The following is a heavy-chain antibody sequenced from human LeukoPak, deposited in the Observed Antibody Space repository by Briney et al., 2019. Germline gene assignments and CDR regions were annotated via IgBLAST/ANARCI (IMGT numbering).Heavy chain of an antibody. Sequence: GESLKISCKGSGYSFTSYWIGWVRQMPGKGLEWMGIIYPGDSDTRYSPSFQGQVTISADKSISTAYLQWSSLKASDTAMYYCARPAFDCSGYDCYFDYWGQGTLVTVSS. CDR3: ARPAFDCSGYDCYFDY. D-gene: IGHD5-12*01. CDR2: IYPGDSDT. CDR1: GYSFTSYW. J-gene: IGHJ4*02. V-gene: IGHV5-51*01.